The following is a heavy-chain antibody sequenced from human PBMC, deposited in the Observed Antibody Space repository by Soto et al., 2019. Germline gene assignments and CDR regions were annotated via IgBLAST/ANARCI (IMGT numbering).Heavy chain of an antibody. D-gene: IGHD6-13*01. J-gene: IGHJ4*02. V-gene: IGHV1-18*01. Sequence: QVQLVQSGAEVKKPGASVKVSCKASGYTFTSYGISWVRQAPGQGLEWMGWISAYNGNTNYTQKLQGRVTMTTDTSPSTAYMALRSLRSDDTAVYSCARDWAAAGPFDYWGQGTLVTVSS. CDR1: GYTFTSYG. CDR2: ISAYNGNT. CDR3: ARDWAAAGPFDY.